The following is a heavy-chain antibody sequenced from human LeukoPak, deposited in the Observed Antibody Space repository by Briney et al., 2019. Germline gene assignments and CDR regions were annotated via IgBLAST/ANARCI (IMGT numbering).Heavy chain of an antibody. CDR2: ISRSGRNI. J-gene: IGHJ4*02. CDR1: GFTFSYYY. V-gene: IGHV3-11*01. Sequence: PGGSLRLSCAVSGFTFSYYYMRWVRQAPGEGLGWVSYISRSGRNISYADSVKGRLTISRDNAKTSLYLQMNSLRAGAAAVYYCAKAPVTTCSGADCYPLDYWSQGTLVTVSS. CDR3: AKAPVTTCSGADCYPLDY. D-gene: IGHD2-15*01.